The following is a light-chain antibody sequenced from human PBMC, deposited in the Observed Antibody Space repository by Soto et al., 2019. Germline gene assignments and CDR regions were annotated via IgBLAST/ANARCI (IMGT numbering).Light chain of an antibody. CDR2: GAS. CDR3: QQYNNWPWP. V-gene: IGKV3-15*01. CDR1: QTVSNN. Sequence: EIVMTQSPATLSVSPGERATLSCRASQTVSNNLAWYQQKPGQAPRLLFQGASTRATGVPARFSGSGSGTEFTLTFSSLQSEDIAVYFCQQYNNWPWPFGQGTKVE. J-gene: IGKJ1*01.